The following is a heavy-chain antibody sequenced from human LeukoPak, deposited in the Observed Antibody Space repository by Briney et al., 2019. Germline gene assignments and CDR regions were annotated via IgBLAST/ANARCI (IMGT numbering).Heavy chain of an antibody. Sequence: GGSLRLSCVASGFIFDNYAMAWVRQAPGKGLEWVSGISGSAERMYYADSVRGRFTISRDNSKTTLFLKLNSLRADDTAVYFCAKRDYPSPTDFYPLFDYWGQGALVTVSS. J-gene: IGHJ4*02. CDR1: GFIFDNYA. D-gene: IGHD3/OR15-3a*01. V-gene: IGHV3-23*01. CDR2: ISGSAERM. CDR3: AKRDYPSPTDFYPLFDY.